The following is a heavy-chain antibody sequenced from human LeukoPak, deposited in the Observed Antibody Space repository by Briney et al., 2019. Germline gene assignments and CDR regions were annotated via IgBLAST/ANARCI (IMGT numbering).Heavy chain of an antibody. V-gene: IGHV3-21*01. D-gene: IGHD6-19*01. J-gene: IGHJ3*02. CDR2: ISSRSSYI. Sequence: GGSLRLSCAASGFTFSSYSMNWVRQAPGKGLEWVSSISSRSSYIYYADSVKGRFTISRDNAKNSLYLQMNSLRAEDTAVYYCASSRPTGYSSGWYMSGATSAFDIWGQGTMVTVSS. CDR1: GFTFSSYS. CDR3: ASSRPTGYSSGWYMSGATSAFDI.